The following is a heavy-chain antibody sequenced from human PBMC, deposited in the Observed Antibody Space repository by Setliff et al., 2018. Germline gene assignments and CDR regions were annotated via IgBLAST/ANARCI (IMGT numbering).Heavy chain of an antibody. Sequence: KPSETLSLTCNVSGGSVSSGYYYWDWIRQPPGTGLEWIGTVYYTGRTYYNPSLKSRVTIAVDAPDNHFSLKLRSVTAADTAVYYCARAPNDLGVDWLFNNYFDYWGHGTLVTVSS. D-gene: IGHD3-9*01. CDR1: GGSVSSGYYY. CDR2: VYYTGRT. CDR3: ARAPNDLGVDWLFNNYFDY. J-gene: IGHJ4*01. V-gene: IGHV4-39*02.